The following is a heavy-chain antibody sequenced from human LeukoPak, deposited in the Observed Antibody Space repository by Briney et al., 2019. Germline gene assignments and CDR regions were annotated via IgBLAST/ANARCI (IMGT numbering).Heavy chain of an antibody. J-gene: IGHJ4*02. Sequence: SETLSLTCTVSGGSISSGSYYWSWIRQPAGKGLEWIGRIYTSGSTNYNPSLKSRVTISVDTSKNQFSLKLSSVTAADTAVYYCARAPLLWFGELLSFDYWGQGTLVTVSS. D-gene: IGHD3-10*01. CDR3: ARAPLLWFGELLSFDY. CDR2: IYTSGST. V-gene: IGHV4-61*02. CDR1: GGSISSGSYY.